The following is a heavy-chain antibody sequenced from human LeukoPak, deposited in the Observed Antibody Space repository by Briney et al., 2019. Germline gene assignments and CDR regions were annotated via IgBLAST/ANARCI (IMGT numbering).Heavy chain of an antibody. CDR2: IHPSGTL. Sequence: SETLSLTCTVSGASFSSGDQYWNWIRQRPGEGLEWIGSIHPSGTLYNNPSLESRVTISIDTSKNQFSLNLNSVTAADTAVYFCSRGLDSTKLGYWGQGTLVTVSS. D-gene: IGHD2/OR15-2a*01. J-gene: IGHJ4*02. CDR1: GASFSSGDQY. V-gene: IGHV4-31*03. CDR3: SRGLDSTKLGY.